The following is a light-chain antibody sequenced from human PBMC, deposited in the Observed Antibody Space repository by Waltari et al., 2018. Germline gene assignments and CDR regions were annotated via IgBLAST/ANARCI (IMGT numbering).Light chain of an antibody. V-gene: IGKV4-1*01. CDR1: DSVLYSSKNKNY. CDR3: LQYYSTPRT. J-gene: IGKJ1*01. Sequence: DIVMTQSPDSLAVSLGARATINCKSSDSVLYSSKNKNYLAWYQQKPGQPPKLLIYWASTRESGVPDRFSGSGSGTDFTLTVSSLQAEDVAVYYCLQYYSTPRTFGQGTKVEI. CDR2: WAS.